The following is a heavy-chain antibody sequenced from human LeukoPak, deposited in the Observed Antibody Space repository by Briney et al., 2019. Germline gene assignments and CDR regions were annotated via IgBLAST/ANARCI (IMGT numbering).Heavy chain of an antibody. CDR2: IYYSGST. CDR1: GGSISSHY. Sequence: SETLSLTCTVSGGSISSHYWSWIRQPPGKGLEWIGYIYYSGSTNYNPSLKSRVTISVDTSKNQFSLKLSSVTAADTAVYYCAAAGTMSNWFDPWGQETLVTVSS. D-gene: IGHD6-13*01. CDR3: AAAGTMSNWFDP. J-gene: IGHJ5*02. V-gene: IGHV4-59*11.